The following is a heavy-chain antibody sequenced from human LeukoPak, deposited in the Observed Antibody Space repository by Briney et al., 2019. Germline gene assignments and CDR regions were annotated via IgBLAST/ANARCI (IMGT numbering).Heavy chain of an antibody. CDR3: ARDPLEVGVFDI. D-gene: IGHD3-3*01. J-gene: IGHJ3*02. V-gene: IGHV3-48*03. Sequence: GRSLRLSCAASALTFSSYEMNCVRHAPRKWLGWDSYISSSGSTIYYADSVKGRFTISRDNAKNSLYLQMNSLRAEDTAVYYCARDPLEVGVFDIWGQGTMVTVSS. CDR2: ISSSGSTI. CDR1: ALTFSSYE.